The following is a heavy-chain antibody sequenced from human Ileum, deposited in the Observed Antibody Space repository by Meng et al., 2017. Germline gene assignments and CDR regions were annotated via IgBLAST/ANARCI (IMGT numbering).Heavy chain of an antibody. CDR1: GYTLSSEG. J-gene: IGHJ4*02. V-gene: IGHV1-18*01. CDR2: INVYNGIT. CDR3: ATRGNPYLKC. Sequence: QLVRCGAAVETTGASGKASFDASGYTLSSEGLAWVRQAPEQGVEGMGWINVYNGITNDAQKFQSRGTMTTDTSTRTGYMEMTSQTSDETAIYYCATRGNPYLKCWGQGTLVTVSS.